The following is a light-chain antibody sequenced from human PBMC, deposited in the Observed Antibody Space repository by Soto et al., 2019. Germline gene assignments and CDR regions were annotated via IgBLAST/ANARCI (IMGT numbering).Light chain of an antibody. CDR2: GAS. CDR1: QTVNNNY. CDR3: QQYSDLPMT. Sequence: DIVLTQSPGTLSLSPGERAILSCRASQTVNNNYLAWCQQEPGQAPRLLIYGASRRATGIPDRFSGSASGTDFTLTISRLEPEEFAVYFCQQYSDLPMTVGQGTRLEIK. V-gene: IGKV3-20*01. J-gene: IGKJ5*01.